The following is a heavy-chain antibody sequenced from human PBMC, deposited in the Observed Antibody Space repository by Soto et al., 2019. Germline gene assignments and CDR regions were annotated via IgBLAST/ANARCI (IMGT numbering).Heavy chain of an antibody. D-gene: IGHD1-20*01. CDR2: FSYSGSL. CDR3: AGGPRYWSFAL. V-gene: IGHV4-39*02. Sequence: PSETLSLTCIVSGSSISSSGYYWGWIRQPPGKGLEWIGEFSYSGSLNYNPSLKRRVAVSLDTSTDHFSLTMTSVTAADTGVYFCAGGPRYWSFALWGRGTLVTVSS. J-gene: IGHJ2*01. CDR1: GSSISSSGYY.